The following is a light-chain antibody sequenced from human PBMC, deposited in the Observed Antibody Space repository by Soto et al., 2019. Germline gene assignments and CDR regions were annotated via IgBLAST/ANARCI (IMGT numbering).Light chain of an antibody. J-gene: IGKJ1*01. CDR1: QSGSGN. CDR3: QQFNAWPRT. CDR2: GAS. V-gene: IGKV3-15*01. Sequence: EIVMTQSPATLSVSPGERATLSCRASQSGSGNVAWYQQKPGQVPRLLICGASTRATGIRARFSGSGSGTEFTLTVTRLQSEDFAVYYCQQFNAWPRTFGQGPRVDIK.